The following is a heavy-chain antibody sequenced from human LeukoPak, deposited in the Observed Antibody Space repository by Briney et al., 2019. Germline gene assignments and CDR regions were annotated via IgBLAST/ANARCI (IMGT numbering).Heavy chain of an antibody. Sequence: PGGSLRLSCAASGFIVSINYMSWVRQARGKGEEWVSVIYSRGSIYYADSVKRPFTMSRHNSKNTLSLQMNSLRVEDTAMYYCARGLYGDQGYFYYGMDVWGKGTTVTVSS. D-gene: IGHD4-17*01. J-gene: IGHJ6*04. CDR3: ARGLYGDQGYFYYGMDV. CDR1: GFIVSINY. CDR2: IYSRGSI. V-gene: IGHV3-53*01.